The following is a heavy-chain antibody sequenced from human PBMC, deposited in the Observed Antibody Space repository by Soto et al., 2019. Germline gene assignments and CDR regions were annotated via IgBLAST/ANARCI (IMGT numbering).Heavy chain of an antibody. V-gene: IGHV4-31*03. CDR2: IYYSGST. D-gene: IGHD3-9*01. J-gene: IGHJ4*02. CDR3: ARENILTGYPDY. Sequence: QVQLQESGPGLVKPSQTLSLTCTVSGGSVSSGGYYWSWIRQHPGKGLEWIGYIYYSGSTYYNPSLKCRVTISVETTKNQFSLKLSSVTAADTAVYYCARENILTGYPDYWGQGTLVTVSS. CDR1: GGSVSSGGYY.